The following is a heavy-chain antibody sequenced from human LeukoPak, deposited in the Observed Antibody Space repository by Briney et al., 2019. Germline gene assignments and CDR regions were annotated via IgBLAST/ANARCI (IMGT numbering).Heavy chain of an antibody. D-gene: IGHD3-16*01. CDR1: GFTFSSYG. J-gene: IGHJ4*02. CDR2: IRDDGSTK. V-gene: IGHV3-30*02. CDR3: ARDWAGGLFDY. Sequence: GGSLRLSCAASGFTFSSYGMHWVRQAPGKGLEWVAFIRDDGSTKNYADSVKGRFTISRDNSKNTLYLQMNSLRAEDTAVYYCARDWAGGLFDYWGQGTLVTVSS.